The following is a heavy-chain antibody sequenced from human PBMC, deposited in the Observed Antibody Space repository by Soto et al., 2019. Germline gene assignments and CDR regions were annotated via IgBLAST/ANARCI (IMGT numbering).Heavy chain of an antibody. Sequence: GGSLRLSCAASGFAFSSYAMSWVRQAPGKGLEWVSAISGTGGSTYYADSVKGRFTISRDNSKNTLYLQMNSLRAEDTAVYYCAKMGLITVVVPAAMYNWFDPWGQGTLVTVSS. J-gene: IGHJ5*02. V-gene: IGHV3-23*01. CDR2: ISGTGGST. CDR1: GFAFSSYA. CDR3: AKMGLITVVVPAAMYNWFDP. D-gene: IGHD2-2*01.